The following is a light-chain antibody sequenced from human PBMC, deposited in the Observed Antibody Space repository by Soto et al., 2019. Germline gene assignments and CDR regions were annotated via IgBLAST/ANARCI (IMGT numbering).Light chain of an antibody. CDR3: QQYEFYWT. CDR2: KAS. CDR1: QSVQSW. V-gene: IGKV1-5*03. Sequence: DIQMTQSPSTLSASVGDRVTITCRASQSVQSWLAWYQQKPGKAPKLLIYKASSLESGVPSRFSGSGSGTEFSLTISSLQPDVATYYCQQYEFYWTFGQGTKVEI. J-gene: IGKJ1*01.